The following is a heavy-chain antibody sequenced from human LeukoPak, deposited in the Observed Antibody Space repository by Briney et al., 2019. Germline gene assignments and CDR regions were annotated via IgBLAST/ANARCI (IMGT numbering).Heavy chain of an antibody. V-gene: IGHV3-9*01. CDR2: ISWNSGSI. J-gene: IGHJ4*02. CDR1: GFTFDDYA. Sequence: GGSLRLSCAASGFTFDDYAMHWVRQAPGKGLEWVSGISWNSGSIGYADSVKGRFTISRDNAKNSLYLQMNSLRPEDAAIYYCARGDAYFEDWGQGTLVTVSS. CDR3: ARGDAYFED.